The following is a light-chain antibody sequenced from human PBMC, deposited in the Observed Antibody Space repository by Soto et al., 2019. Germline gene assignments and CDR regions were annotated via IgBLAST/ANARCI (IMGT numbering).Light chain of an antibody. CDR1: SSDVGGYNY. CDR2: DVS. CDR3: SSYTSSSLWV. V-gene: IGLV2-14*01. J-gene: IGLJ3*02. Sequence: QSALTQPASVSGSPGQSITISCTGTSSDVGGYNYVSGYQQHPGKAPKLMIYDVSNRPSGVSNRFSGSKSGNTASLTISGLQAEDEADYYCSSYTSSSLWVFGGGTKLTVL.